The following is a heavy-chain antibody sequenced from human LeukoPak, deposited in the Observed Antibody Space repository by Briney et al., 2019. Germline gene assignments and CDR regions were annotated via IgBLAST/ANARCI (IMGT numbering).Heavy chain of an antibody. CDR2: IYYSGST. V-gene: IGHV4-39*07. D-gene: IGHD6-19*01. CDR1: GGSISSSSDY. J-gene: IGHJ3*02. CDR3: ARTVRQWLANDAFDI. Sequence: PSETLSLTCTVSGGSISSSSDYWGWIRQPPGKGLEWIGNIYYSGSTYYNPSLESRVTISVDTSKNQFSLRLTSVTAADTAVYYCARTVRQWLANDAFDIWGQGTMVTVSS.